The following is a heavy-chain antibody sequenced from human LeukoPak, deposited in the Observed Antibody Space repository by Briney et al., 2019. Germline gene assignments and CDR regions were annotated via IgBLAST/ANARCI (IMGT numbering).Heavy chain of an antibody. J-gene: IGHJ5*02. V-gene: IGHV3-23*01. Sequence: PGGSLRLSCAASGFTFSSYAMSWVRQAPGKGLEWVSAISGSGGSTYYADSVKGRLTISRDNSKNTLYLQMNSLRAEDTAVYYCAKDLGYSYGSNWFDPWGQGTLVTVSS. D-gene: IGHD5-18*01. CDR1: GFTFSSYA. CDR3: AKDLGYSYGSNWFDP. CDR2: ISGSGGST.